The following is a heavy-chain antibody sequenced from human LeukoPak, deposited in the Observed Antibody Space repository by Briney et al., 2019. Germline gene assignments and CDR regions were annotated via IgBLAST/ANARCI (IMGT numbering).Heavy chain of an antibody. D-gene: IGHD3-10*02. CDR3: ARLFWGLCYFDY. Sequence: SQTLSLTCTVSGGSISSNNYYWSWIRQPPGKGLEWIGYIYHSGSTYYNPSLKSRVTISVDRSRNQFSLKLSSVTTADTAVYYCARLFWGLCYFDYWGQGTLVTVSS. V-gene: IGHV4-30-2*01. J-gene: IGHJ4*02. CDR2: IYHSGST. CDR1: GGSISSNNYY.